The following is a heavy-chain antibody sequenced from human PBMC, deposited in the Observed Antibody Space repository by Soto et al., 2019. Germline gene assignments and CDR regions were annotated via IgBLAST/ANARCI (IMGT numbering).Heavy chain of an antibody. CDR2: INSDGSST. V-gene: IGHV3-74*01. CDR1: GFTFSSYW. CDR3: AREYDYYFDY. J-gene: IGHJ4*02. Sequence: GGSLRLSCAASGFTFSSYWIHWVRQAPWKGLVWVSRINSDGSSTSYADSVKGRFTISRDNAKNTLYLQMNSLRAEDTAVYYCAREYDYYFDYFGQGTLVTFSS. D-gene: IGHD3-3*01.